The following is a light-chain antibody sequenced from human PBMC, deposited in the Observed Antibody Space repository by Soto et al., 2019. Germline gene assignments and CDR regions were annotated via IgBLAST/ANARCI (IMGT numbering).Light chain of an antibody. V-gene: IGKV1-5*03. Sequence: IQMTQSPSTLSACAGDRVNITCRASRSIRTSLAWYQQKPGKAPKLLIYLASSLESGVPARFSGSGSATEFTLSISSLQPDDFATYYCQHYNSYSEAFGQGTRLEIK. J-gene: IGKJ5*01. CDR1: RSIRTS. CDR3: QHYNSYSEA. CDR2: LAS.